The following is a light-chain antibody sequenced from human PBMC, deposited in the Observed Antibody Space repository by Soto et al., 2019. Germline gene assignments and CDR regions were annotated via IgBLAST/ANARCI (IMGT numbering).Light chain of an antibody. CDR1: QRVLYSSNNKNY. Sequence: DIVMTQSPDSLAVSLGERATINCKSSQRVLYSSNNKNYLTWYQQKPGQPPQLLISWASTRESGVHERFSGSGSGTDFTLNISSLQAEDVAVYYCQQYYDSPLTFGGGTKVELK. V-gene: IGKV4-1*01. CDR3: QQYYDSPLT. J-gene: IGKJ4*01. CDR2: WAS.